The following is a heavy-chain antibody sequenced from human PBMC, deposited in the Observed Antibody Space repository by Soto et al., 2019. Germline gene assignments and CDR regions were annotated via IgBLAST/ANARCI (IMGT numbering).Heavy chain of an antibody. CDR3: ASGRITISPRPLDA. V-gene: IGHV4-31*03. J-gene: IGHJ6*02. CDR1: GGSISSGGYY. CDR2: IYYSGST. Sequence: SETLSLTCTVSGGSISSGGYYWSWIRQHPGKGLEWIGYIYYSGSTYYTPSLKSRVTISVDTSKNQFSLKLSSVTAADTAVYYCASGRITISPRPLDAWGQGTPVTVS. D-gene: IGHD3-3*01.